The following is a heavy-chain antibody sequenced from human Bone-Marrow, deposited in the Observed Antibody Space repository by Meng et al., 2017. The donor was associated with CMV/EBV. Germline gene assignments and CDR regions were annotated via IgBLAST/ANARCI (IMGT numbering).Heavy chain of an antibody. D-gene: IGHD2-21*01. CDR2: ISPNSGGT. CDR3: ARDIQWGMDV. V-gene: IGHV1-2*02. CDR1: GYTFTGYY. J-gene: IGHJ6*02. Sequence: ASVKVSCKASGYTFTGYYMHWVRQAPGQGLEWMGWISPNSGGTNYAQKFQGRVTMTRDTSTSTVYMELSSLRSEDTAVYCCARDIQWGMDVWGQGTTVTVSS.